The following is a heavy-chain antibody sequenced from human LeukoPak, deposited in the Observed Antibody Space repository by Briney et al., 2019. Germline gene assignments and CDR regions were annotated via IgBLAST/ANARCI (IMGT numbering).Heavy chain of an antibody. V-gene: IGHV4-39*01. CDR1: GGSISSSSYY. Sequence: PSETLSLTCIVSGGSISSSSYYWGWIRQPPGKGLEWIGSIYYSGSTYYNPSLKSPATISVDTSKNQFSLKLSSVTASDTAVYYCARRTSSILFDYWGQGTLVTVFS. J-gene: IGHJ4*02. CDR2: IYYSGST. CDR3: ARRTSSILFDY. D-gene: IGHD2-2*01.